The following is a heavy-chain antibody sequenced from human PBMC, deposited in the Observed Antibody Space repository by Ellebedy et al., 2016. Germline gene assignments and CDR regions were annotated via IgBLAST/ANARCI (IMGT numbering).Heavy chain of an antibody. CDR1: GYTFTSYG. Sequence: ASVKVSXXASGYTFTSYGISWVRQAPGQGLEWMGWISAYNGNTNYAQKLQGRVTMTTDTSTSTAYMELRSLRSDDTAVYYCARALKRIVGASFGYWGQGTLVTVSS. CDR2: ISAYNGNT. J-gene: IGHJ4*02. V-gene: IGHV1-18*01. CDR3: ARALKRIVGASFGY. D-gene: IGHD1-26*01.